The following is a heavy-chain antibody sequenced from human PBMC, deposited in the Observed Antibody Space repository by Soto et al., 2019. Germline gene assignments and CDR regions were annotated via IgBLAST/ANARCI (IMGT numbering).Heavy chain of an antibody. CDR3: ASSYGSGYRAFDY. CDR1: GDTFTFYS. CDR2: INPILSMS. V-gene: IGHV1-69*02. Sequence: QVQLVQSGAEVKKPGSSVRVSCKASGDTFTFYSINWVRQAPGLGLEWMGRINPILSMSNYAQRFQGRVTMTEDKSTSTAYMELCSLRSEDTAMYYCASSYGSGYRAFDYWGQGALVTVSS. J-gene: IGHJ4*02. D-gene: IGHD3-10*01.